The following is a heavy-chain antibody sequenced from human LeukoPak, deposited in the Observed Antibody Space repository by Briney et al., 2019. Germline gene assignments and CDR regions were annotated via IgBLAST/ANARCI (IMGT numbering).Heavy chain of an antibody. D-gene: IGHD5-24*01. CDR2: INPNSGGT. V-gene: IGHV1-2*02. Sequence: GASVKVSCKASGYTFTGYYMHWVRQAPGQGLEWMGWINPNSGGTNYAQKFQGRVTMTRDTSISTAYMELSRLRSDDTAVYYCAREGEMATIGYYFDYWGQGTLVTVSS. CDR1: GYTFTGYY. J-gene: IGHJ4*02. CDR3: AREGEMATIGYYFDY.